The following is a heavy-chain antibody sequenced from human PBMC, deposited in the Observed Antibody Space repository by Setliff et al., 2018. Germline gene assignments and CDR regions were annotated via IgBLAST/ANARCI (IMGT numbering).Heavy chain of an antibody. V-gene: IGHV3-30*02. Sequence: GGSLRLSCTASESTFSSFGMHWVRQAPGKGLEWVGFIRYYGSYEYYADSVQGRFTISRDNSKNTLFLHMNNLRPEDTALYYCAKASLAYSFGYYFDSWGQGALVTVSS. D-gene: IGHD5-18*01. CDR2: IRYYGSYE. J-gene: IGHJ4*01. CDR1: ESTFSSFG. CDR3: AKASLAYSFGYYFDS.